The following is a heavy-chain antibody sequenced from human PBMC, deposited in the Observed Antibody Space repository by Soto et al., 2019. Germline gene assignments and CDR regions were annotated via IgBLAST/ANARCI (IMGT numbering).Heavy chain of an antibody. V-gene: IGHV4-30-4*01. D-gene: IGHD1-26*01. J-gene: IGHJ4*02. CDR3: ARAGGSLYYFDY. CDR2: IHYSGST. Sequence: SETLSLTCTVSGDSISTDYYWSWIRQPPGKSLEWIGYIHYSGSTYYNPSLKSRVTIPVDTSKNQFSLKLSSVTAADTAVYYCARAGGSLYYFDYWGQGTQVTVSS. CDR1: GDSISTDYY.